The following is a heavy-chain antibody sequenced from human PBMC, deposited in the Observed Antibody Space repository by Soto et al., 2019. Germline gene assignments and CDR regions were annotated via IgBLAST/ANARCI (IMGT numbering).Heavy chain of an antibody. J-gene: IGHJ4*02. D-gene: IGHD3-22*01. CDR3: ARHDGYYYSPTPPSLFDY. CDR1: GYSFTSYW. Sequence: GESLKISCKGSGYSFTSYWIGWVRQMPGKGLEWMGIIYPGDSDTRYSPSFQGQVTISADKSISTAYLQWSSLKASDTAMYYCARHDGYYYSPTPPSLFDYWGQGTLVTVSS. CDR2: IYPGDSDT. V-gene: IGHV5-51*01.